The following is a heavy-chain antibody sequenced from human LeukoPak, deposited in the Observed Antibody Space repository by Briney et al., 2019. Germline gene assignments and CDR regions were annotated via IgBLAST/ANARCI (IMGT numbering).Heavy chain of an antibody. CDR1: GFTFSDYY. V-gene: IGHV4-34*01. Sequence: GSLRLSCAASGFTFSDYYMSWIRQPPGKGLEWIGEINHSGSTYYNPSLKSRVTISVDTSKNQFSLKLSSVTAADTAVYYCARERYDYVWGSYRHNWFDPWGQGTLVTVSS. D-gene: IGHD3-16*02. CDR3: ARERYDYVWGSYRHNWFDP. J-gene: IGHJ5*02. CDR2: INHSGST.